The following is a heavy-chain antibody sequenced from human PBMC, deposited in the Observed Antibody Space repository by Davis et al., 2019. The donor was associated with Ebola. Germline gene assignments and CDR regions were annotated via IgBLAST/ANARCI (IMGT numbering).Heavy chain of an antibody. J-gene: IGHJ4*02. CDR3: ARDPSPTVTLLYYFDY. Sequence: PGGSLRLSCAASGFTFSSYGMHWVRQAPGKGLEWVAVIWYDGSNKYYADSVKGRFTISRDNSKNTLYLQMNSLRAEDTAVYYCARDPSPTVTLLYYFDYWGQGTLVTVSS. CDR2: IWYDGSNK. V-gene: IGHV3-33*01. CDR1: GFTFSSYG. D-gene: IGHD4-17*01.